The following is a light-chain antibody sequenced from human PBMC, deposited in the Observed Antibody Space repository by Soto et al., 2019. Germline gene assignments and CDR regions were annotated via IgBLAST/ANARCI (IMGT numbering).Light chain of an antibody. CDR1: QGIGNN. CDR2: TAS. CDR3: QKYDSVPWS. V-gene: IGKV1-27*01. Sequence: DIQMTQSPSSLSASVGDRVTITCRASQGIGNNLAWYQQKPGKVPKVLIYTASTLHSGVPSRFSGRGSGTDFTLTINSLQPEDVATYFCQKYDSVPWSFGQGTGVEI. J-gene: IGKJ1*01.